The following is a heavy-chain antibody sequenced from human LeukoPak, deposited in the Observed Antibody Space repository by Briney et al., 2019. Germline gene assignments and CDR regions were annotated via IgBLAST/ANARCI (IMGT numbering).Heavy chain of an antibody. Sequence: SETLSLTCTVSGGSISSYYWSWIRQPPGKGLEWIGYIYYSGSTNYSPSLKSRVTISLGTSKNQFSLKLSSVTAADTAVYYCARGVNSGYFDYCGQGTLVTVSS. CDR3: ARGVNSGYFDY. J-gene: IGHJ4*02. CDR1: GGSISSYY. D-gene: IGHD1-26*01. CDR2: IYYSGST. V-gene: IGHV4-59*01.